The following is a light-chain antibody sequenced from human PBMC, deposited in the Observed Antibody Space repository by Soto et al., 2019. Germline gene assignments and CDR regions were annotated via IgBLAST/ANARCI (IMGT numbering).Light chain of an antibody. CDR2: KAS. CDR1: QSISSW. J-gene: IGKJ1*01. V-gene: IGKV1-5*03. CDR3: QQYKSYS. Sequence: IKMTQSPSTLSATVGDRVTITCRASQSISSWLAWYQQKPGKAPKLLIYKASSLESGVPSRFSGSGSGTEFTLTISSLQPDDFATYYCQQYKSYSFGHGTKV.